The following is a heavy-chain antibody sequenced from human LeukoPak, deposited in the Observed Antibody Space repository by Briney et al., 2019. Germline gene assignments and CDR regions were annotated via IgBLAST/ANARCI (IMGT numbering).Heavy chain of an antibody. V-gene: IGHV4-30-4*01. D-gene: IGHD3-10*01. Sequence: KSSQTLSLTCTVSGGSISSGDYYWSWIRQPPGKGLEWIGYIYYSGSTYYNPSLKSRVTISVDTSKNQFSLKLSSVTAADTAVYYCARGGSMVRGVHYYGMGVWGKGTTVTVSS. J-gene: IGHJ6*04. CDR3: ARGGSMVRGVHYYGMGV. CDR2: IYYSGST. CDR1: GGSISSGDYY.